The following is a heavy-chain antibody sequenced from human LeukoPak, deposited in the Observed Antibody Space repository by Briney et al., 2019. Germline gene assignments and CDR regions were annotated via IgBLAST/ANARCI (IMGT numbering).Heavy chain of an antibody. CDR2: ISSSSSYI. J-gene: IGHJ4*02. Sequence: GGSLRLSCAASGFTFSSYSMNWVRQAPGKGLEWVSSISSSSSYIYYADSVKGRFTISRDNSKNTLYLQMNSLRAEDTAVYYCAKDSSSGWFLYYFDYWGQGTLVTVSS. V-gene: IGHV3-21*04. CDR3: AKDSSSGWFLYYFDY. CDR1: GFTFSSYS. D-gene: IGHD6-19*01.